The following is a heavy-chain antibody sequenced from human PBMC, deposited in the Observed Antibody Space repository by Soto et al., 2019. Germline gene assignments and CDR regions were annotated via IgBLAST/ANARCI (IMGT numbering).Heavy chain of an antibody. Sequence: QVSLQESGPGLVKPSETLSLTCTVSGGSVYSGGHYWSWLRQHPGQGLEWIGYIYYGGTTYYNPSLRSRVTISLDRSQNQVSLRLTSVTAADTAVFYCARQRLDDAFDIWGRGTMVTVS. V-gene: IGHV4-31*03. CDR1: GGSVYSGGHY. J-gene: IGHJ3*02. D-gene: IGHD1-1*01. CDR3: ARQRLDDAFDI. CDR2: IYYGGTT.